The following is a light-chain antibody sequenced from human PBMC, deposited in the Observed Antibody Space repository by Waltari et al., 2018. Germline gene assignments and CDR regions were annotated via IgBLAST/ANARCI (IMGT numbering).Light chain of an antibody. CDR3: MQGTHWPYT. V-gene: IGKV2-30*02. J-gene: IGKJ2*01. CDR2: RVS. Sequence: DVVMTQSPLTLPVTLGQPASIPCKPSQSLVHSDGNTHLNWFQQRPGQSPRRLIYRVSNRDSGVPDRFSGSGSGTDFTLKISRVEAEDVGVYYCMQGTHWPYTFGQGTKLDIK. CDR1: QSLVHSDGNTH.